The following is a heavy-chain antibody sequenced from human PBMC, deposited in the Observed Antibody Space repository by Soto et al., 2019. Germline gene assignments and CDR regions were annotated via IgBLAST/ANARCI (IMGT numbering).Heavy chain of an antibody. Sequence: VAVISYDGSNKYYADSVKGRFTISRDNSKNTLYLQMNSLRAEDTAVYYCAKDGDDYGDLDWYFDLWGRGTLVTVSS. CDR3: AKDGDDYGDLDWYFDL. J-gene: IGHJ2*01. D-gene: IGHD4-17*01. CDR2: ISYDGSNK. V-gene: IGHV3-30*18.